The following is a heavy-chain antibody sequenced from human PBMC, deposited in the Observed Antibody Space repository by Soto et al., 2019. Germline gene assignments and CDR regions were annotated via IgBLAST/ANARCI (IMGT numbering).Heavy chain of an antibody. V-gene: IGHV3-66*01. CDR1: GFTFRTSY. J-gene: IGHJ4*02. CDR3: AREITSGWNAFDC. D-gene: IGHD6-19*01. CDR2: IYAGGTS. Sequence: EVQLVESGGGLVQPGGSLRLSCAASGFTFRTSYMNGVRQSPGRGLEWLSVIYAGGTSYHADSVKGRFTISRDESRNTVYLQMNSLRAEDTAVYYCAREITSGWNAFDCWGQGTLVTVSS.